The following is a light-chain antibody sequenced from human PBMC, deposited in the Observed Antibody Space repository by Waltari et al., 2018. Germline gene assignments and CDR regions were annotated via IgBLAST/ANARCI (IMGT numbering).Light chain of an antibody. V-gene: IGLV3-19*01. CDR1: SLRSYY. CDR2: DEN. J-gene: IGLJ2*01. CDR3: HARDASGVAGS. Sequence: SSGLTQVPAVSVALGQPVRFTCQGDSLRSYYASWYQQRPGQAPTRVIDDENSRPPGVPGQFSGASSHKTVSLTITGAQAEDEASYYCHARDASGVAGSFGGGTKLTVL.